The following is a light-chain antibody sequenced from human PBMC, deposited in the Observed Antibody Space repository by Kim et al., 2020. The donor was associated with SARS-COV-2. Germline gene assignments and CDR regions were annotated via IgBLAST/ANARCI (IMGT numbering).Light chain of an antibody. J-gene: IGLJ2*01. CDR3: NSRDSSGNHLV. V-gene: IGLV3-19*01. CDR1: SLRSYY. CDR2: GKN. Sequence: ALRQTVRFTCQGDSLRSYYASWYQQKPGQAPVLVIYGKNNRPSGIPHRFSGSSSGNTASLTITGAQAEDEADYYCNSRDSSGNHLVFGGGTQLTVL.